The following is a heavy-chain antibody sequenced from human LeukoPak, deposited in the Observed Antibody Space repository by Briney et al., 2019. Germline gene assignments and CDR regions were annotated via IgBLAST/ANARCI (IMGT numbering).Heavy chain of an antibody. Sequence: PSETLSLTCTASGGSISSSGYYWGWIRQPPGKGLEWIASINYSGTTYYNPSLKSRVTISEDRSKNQFSLKLSSVTAADTAVYYCARLRDGRSLLEYWGQGTLVTVSS. D-gene: IGHD5-24*01. CDR3: ARLRDGRSLLEY. J-gene: IGHJ4*02. CDR2: INYSGTT. CDR1: GGSISSSGYY. V-gene: IGHV4-39*01.